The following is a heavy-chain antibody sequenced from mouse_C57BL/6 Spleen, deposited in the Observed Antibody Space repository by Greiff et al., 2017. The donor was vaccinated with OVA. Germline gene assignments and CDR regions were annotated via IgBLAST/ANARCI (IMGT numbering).Heavy chain of an antibody. Sequence: QVQLQQPGAELVKPGASVKLSCKASGYTFTSYWMQWVKQRPGQGLEWIGEIDPSDSYTNYNQKFKGKATLTVDTSSSTAYMQLSSLTSEDSAVYYCARRGLRGAWFAYWGQGTLVTVSA. J-gene: IGHJ3*01. V-gene: IGHV1-50*01. D-gene: IGHD2-2*01. CDR3: ARRGLRGAWFAY. CDR1: GYTFTSYW. CDR2: IDPSDSYT.